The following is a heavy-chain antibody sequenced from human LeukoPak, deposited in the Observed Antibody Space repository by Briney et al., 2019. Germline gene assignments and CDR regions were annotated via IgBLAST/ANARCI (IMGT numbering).Heavy chain of an antibody. J-gene: IGHJ4*02. CDR1: GFTFSSYE. CDR3: VREYSYGYAP. CDR2: ISSSGSTI. Sequence: PGGSLRLSCAASGFTFSSYEMNWVRQAPGRGLEWVSYISSSGSTIYYTDSVKGRFTISRDNAKNSLYLQMNSLRAEDTAVYYCVREYSYGYAPWGLGTLVTVSS. V-gene: IGHV3-48*03. D-gene: IGHD5-18*01.